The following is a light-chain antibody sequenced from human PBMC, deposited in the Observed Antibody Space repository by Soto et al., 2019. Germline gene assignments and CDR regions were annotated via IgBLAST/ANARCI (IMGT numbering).Light chain of an antibody. V-gene: IGKV1-27*01. J-gene: IGKJ1*01. CDR2: DAS. Sequence: DIQMTQSPSSLSASVGDRVTITCRASQGISNFLAWYQQKPGKVPKLLIYDASTVQSGNPSRFSGRGSGTAITLPIRSLQPEDVATYLCQKYNSAPRAFGQGTKQEVK. CDR3: QKYNSAPRA. CDR1: QGISNF.